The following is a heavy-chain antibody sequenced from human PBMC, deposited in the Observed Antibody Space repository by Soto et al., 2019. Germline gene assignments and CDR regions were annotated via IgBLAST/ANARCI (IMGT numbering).Heavy chain of an antibody. D-gene: IGHD3-3*01. Sequence: ASVKASCKASGYTLPRYDINSVLQATGQGAEWVGWMNPNSGNTGYAQKFQGRVTMTRNTSISTAYMELSSLRSEDAAVYYCARKFSLRYYDFWSGYYSNWFDPWGQGTLVTVSS. CDR2: MNPNSGNT. J-gene: IGHJ5*02. V-gene: IGHV1-8*01. CDR1: GYTLPRYD. CDR3: ARKFSLRYYDFWSGYYSNWFDP.